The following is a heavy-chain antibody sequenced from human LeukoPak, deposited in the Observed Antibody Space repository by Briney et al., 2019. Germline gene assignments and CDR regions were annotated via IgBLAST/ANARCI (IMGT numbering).Heavy chain of an antibody. CDR1: GYTFTGYY. D-gene: IGHD4-17*01. Sequence: ASVKVSCKASGYTFTGYYMHWVRQAPGQGLEWMGWISAYNGNTNYAQKLQGRVTMTTDTSTSTAYMELRSLRSDDTAVYYCARPRNGDYFFDYWGQGTLVTVSS. CDR3: ARPRNGDYFFDY. J-gene: IGHJ4*02. V-gene: IGHV1-18*04. CDR2: ISAYNGNT.